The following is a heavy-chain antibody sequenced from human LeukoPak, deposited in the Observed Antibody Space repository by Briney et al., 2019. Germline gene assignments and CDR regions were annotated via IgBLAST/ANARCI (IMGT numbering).Heavy chain of an antibody. CDR1: GGSMFPYY. J-gene: IGHJ4*02. CDR2: ISDIESI. V-gene: IGHV4-59*08. Sequence: SETLSLACTISGGSMFPYYWSWIRQPPGKGLEWIAYISDIESINYNPSLKSRVTISLDTSKNQFSLKLSSVTAADTAVYYCAGHHPRNTVDFWGQGTLVTVSS. CDR3: AGHHPRNTVDF. D-gene: IGHD2/OR15-2a*01.